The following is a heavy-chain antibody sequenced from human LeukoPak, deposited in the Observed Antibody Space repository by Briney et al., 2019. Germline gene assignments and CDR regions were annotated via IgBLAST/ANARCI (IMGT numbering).Heavy chain of an antibody. Sequence: SETLSLTCTVSGGSISSYYWSWIRQPPGKGLEWIGYIYTSGSTNYNPSLKSRVTISVDTSKNQFSLKLSSVTAAGTAVYYCARQGEAAAGQEDYYYYYMDVWGKGTTVTVSS. CDR2: IYTSGST. J-gene: IGHJ6*03. D-gene: IGHD6-13*01. CDR3: ARQGEAAAGQEDYYYYYMDV. CDR1: GGSISSYY. V-gene: IGHV4-4*09.